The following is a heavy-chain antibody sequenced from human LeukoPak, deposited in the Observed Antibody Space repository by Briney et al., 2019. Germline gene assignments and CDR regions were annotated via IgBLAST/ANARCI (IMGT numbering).Heavy chain of an antibody. Sequence: ASVKVSCKASGYTFTSYDINWVRQATGQGLEWMGWMNPNSGNTGYAQKFQGRVTMTRNTSISTAYMELSSLRSEDTAVYYCARDAGFWSGYDGVGYVVNHWGQGTLVTVSS. CDR3: ARDAGFWSGYDGVGYVVNH. J-gene: IGHJ5*02. V-gene: IGHV1-8*01. CDR1: GYTFTSYD. CDR2: MNPNSGNT. D-gene: IGHD3-3*01.